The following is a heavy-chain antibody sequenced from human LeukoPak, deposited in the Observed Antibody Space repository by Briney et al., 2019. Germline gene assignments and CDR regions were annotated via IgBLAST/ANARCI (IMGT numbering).Heavy chain of an antibody. J-gene: IGHJ6*02. V-gene: IGHV3-7*03. D-gene: IGHD3-16*01. CDR3: ARGGGLDV. CDR1: GFTFSGFW. Sequence: GGSLRLSCAVSGFTFSGFWMSWSRQAPGKGLEWVASINSDGSEGYYADVVKGRFTISRDNAKNSLYLQMSNLRAEDTAVYFCARGGGLDVWDQGATVTVSS. CDR2: INSDGSEG.